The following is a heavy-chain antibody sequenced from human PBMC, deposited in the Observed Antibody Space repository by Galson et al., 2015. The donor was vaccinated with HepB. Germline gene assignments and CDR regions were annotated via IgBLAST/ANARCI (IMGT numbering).Heavy chain of an antibody. CDR1: GGSFSGYY. V-gene: IGHV4-34*01. CDR3: ARVRVPAAIYYYGMDV. J-gene: IGHJ6*02. D-gene: IGHD2-2*01. Sequence: LSLTCAVYGGSFSGYYWSWIRQPPGKGLEWIGEINHSGSTNYNPSLKSRVTISVDTSKNQFSLKLSSVTAADTAVYYCARVRVPAAIYYYGMDVWGQGTTVTVSS. CDR2: INHSGST.